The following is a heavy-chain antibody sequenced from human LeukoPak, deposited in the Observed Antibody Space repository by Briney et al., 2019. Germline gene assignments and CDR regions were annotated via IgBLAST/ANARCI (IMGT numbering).Heavy chain of an antibody. CDR1: GGTFSSYA. V-gene: IGHV1-69*01. CDR2: IIPIFGTA. J-gene: IGHJ6*02. CDR3: ASVYKYGMDV. Sequence: ASVKVSCKASGGTFSSYAISWVRQAPGQGLEWMGGIIPIFGTANYAQKFQGRVTITADESTSTAYMELSSLRSEDTAVYYCASVYKYGMDVWGQGTTVIVSS.